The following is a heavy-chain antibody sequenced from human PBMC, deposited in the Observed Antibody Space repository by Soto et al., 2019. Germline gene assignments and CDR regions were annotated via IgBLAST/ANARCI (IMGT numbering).Heavy chain of an antibody. CDR1: GFTFDDYA. CDR2: ISWNSGSI. V-gene: IGHV3-9*01. CDR3: AKAGYCSSTSCLPYYYGMDV. D-gene: IGHD2-2*01. J-gene: IGHJ6*02. Sequence: GGSLRLSCAASGFTFDDYAMHWVRQAPGKGLEWVSGISWNSGSIGYADSVKGRFTISRDNAKNSLYLQMNSLRAEDTALYYCAKAGYCSSTSCLPYYYGMDVWGQGTTVTVSS.